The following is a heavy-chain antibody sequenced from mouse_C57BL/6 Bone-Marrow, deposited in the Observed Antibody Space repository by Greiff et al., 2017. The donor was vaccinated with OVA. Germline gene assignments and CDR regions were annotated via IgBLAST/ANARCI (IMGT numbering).Heavy chain of an antibody. CDR2: IYPGSGST. CDR1: GYTFTSYW. CDR3: ARGEDRDGDRAWFAY. D-gene: IGHD2-13*01. J-gene: IGHJ3*01. Sequence: QVQLKQPGAELVKPGASVKMSCKASGYTFTSYWITWVKQRPGQGLEWIGDIYPGSGSTNYNEKFKSKATLTVDTSSSTAYMQLSSLTSEDSAVYYGARGEDRDGDRAWFAYWGQGTLVTVSA. V-gene: IGHV1-55*01.